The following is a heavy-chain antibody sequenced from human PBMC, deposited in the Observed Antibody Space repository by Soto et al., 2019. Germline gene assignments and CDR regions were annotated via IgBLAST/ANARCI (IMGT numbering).Heavy chain of an antibody. CDR1: GFSLSTREVG. V-gene: IGHV2-5*02. D-gene: IGHD3-3*01. J-gene: IGHJ3*01. Sequence: SGPTLVNPTQTLTLTCTFSGFSLSTREVGVGWIRQPPGKALEWLALIYWDDDKRYRPSLKSRLTIVKDTSKNLVILIMTNMDPEDTATYYCAHRSFANDAFDVWGQGTMVTVSS. CDR3: AHRSFANDAFDV. CDR2: IYWDDDK.